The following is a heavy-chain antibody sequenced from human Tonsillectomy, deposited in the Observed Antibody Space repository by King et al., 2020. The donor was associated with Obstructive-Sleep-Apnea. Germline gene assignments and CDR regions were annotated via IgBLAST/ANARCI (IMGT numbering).Heavy chain of an antibody. D-gene: IGHD3-9*01. Sequence: QLQESGPGLVKPSQTLSLTCTVSGDSISSGGYYWSWIRQHPGKGLEWIGYIYYSGSTYYNPSLESRVTISVDPSKNQFSLKLSSVTAADTAVYYCARDGILTGYTNWGQGTLVTVSS. V-gene: IGHV4-31*03. CDR1: GDSISSGGYY. J-gene: IGHJ4*02. CDR3: ARDGILTGYTN. CDR2: IYYSGST.